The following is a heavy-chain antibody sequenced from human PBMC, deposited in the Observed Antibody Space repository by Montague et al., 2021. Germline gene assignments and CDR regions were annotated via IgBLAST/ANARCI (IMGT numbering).Heavy chain of an antibody. Sequence: TLSLTCYVSGASFNYGDYYWTWIRQHPGKGLEWIGYIHYTGYTHYNPSLNSRLTLSVDTSKKQSSLMLNSVTAADTAVYYCSRDVGRLNPVGYSDSWGQGTRVIVSS. CDR2: IHYTGYT. D-gene: IGHD1-14*01. J-gene: IGHJ4*02. CDR1: GASFNYGDYY. CDR3: SRDVGRLNPVGYSDS. V-gene: IGHV4-31*03.